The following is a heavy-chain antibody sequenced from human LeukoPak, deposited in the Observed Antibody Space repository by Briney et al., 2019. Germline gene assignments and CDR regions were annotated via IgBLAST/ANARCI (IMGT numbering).Heavy chain of an antibody. J-gene: IGHJ6*03. CDR3: ARIGSTGYYPFYHYYMDV. CDR1: GFTFSDYY. CDR2: ISSSGRTI. V-gene: IGHV3-11*01. Sequence: GGSLRLSCAASGFTFSDYYMSCIRQAPGKGLEWVSYISSSGRTIYYADSVKGRFTISRDNAKNSLSLQMNSLRAEDTAMYYCARIGSTGYYPFYHYYMDVWGKGTTVTVSS. D-gene: IGHD3-9*01.